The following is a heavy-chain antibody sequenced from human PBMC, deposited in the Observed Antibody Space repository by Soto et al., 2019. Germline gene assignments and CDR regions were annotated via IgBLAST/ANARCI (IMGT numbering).Heavy chain of an antibody. Sequence: PGESLKISCKTSGKAFTSVWVVWVRQMPGRGLEWMGNIYPGDSDTRYTPPFQGQVTISADKSTNTAYLQWHSLQAWATALYYCANQDDRGALEFWGQGTKVTVSS. CDR1: GKAFTSVW. J-gene: IGHJ3*01. CDR3: ANQDDRGALEF. V-gene: IGHV5-51*01. D-gene: IGHD3-22*01. CDR2: IYPGDSDT.